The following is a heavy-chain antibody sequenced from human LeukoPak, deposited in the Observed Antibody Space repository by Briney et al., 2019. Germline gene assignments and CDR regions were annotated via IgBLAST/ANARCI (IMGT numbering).Heavy chain of an antibody. J-gene: IGHJ4*02. Sequence: PSETLSLTCTVSGASINNNFYWSWIRQPPGKGLERLGCIHYSGSTNYNPSLMSRVTISRDTSKNQFSLKLNSVTAADTAVYYCARGRVVGADWGQGTLVTVSS. D-gene: IGHD2-15*01. CDR1: GASINNNFY. CDR2: IHYSGST. V-gene: IGHV4-59*01. CDR3: ARGRVVGAD.